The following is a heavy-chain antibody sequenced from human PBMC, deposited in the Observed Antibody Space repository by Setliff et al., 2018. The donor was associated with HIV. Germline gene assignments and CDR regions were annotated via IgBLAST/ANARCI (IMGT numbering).Heavy chain of an antibody. CDR3: ARGGAVSADFDS. D-gene: IGHD3-16*01. CDR2: IYHTGST. CDR1: GYSISSGYY. V-gene: IGHV4-38-2*02. Sequence: SETLSLTCTVSGYSISSGYYWGWVRQPPGKGLEWIGSIYHTGSTYYNPSLKGRVTISVDTSKNQFSLSLNSVTAADTAVYFCARGGAVSADFDSWGQGTLVTVSS. J-gene: IGHJ5*01.